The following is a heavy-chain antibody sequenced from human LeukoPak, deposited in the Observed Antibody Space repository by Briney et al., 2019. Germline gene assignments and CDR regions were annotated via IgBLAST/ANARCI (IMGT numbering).Heavy chain of an antibody. CDR3: ARQLGYCSAGTCYFDS. CDR2: IASGRSP. Sequence: PGGSLRLSCAASGFTFNSYAMAWVRQAPGKGLEWVSSIASGRSPSYADSLEGRLTMSSDNAKNTLYLQMDNLGAEDTAIYYCARQLGYCSAGTCYFDSWGQGTQVAVSS. V-gene: IGHV3-23*05. D-gene: IGHD2-15*01. J-gene: IGHJ4*02. CDR1: GFTFNSYA.